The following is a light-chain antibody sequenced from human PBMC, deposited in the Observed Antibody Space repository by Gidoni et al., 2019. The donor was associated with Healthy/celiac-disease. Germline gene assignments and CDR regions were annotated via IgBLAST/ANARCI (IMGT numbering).Light chain of an antibody. V-gene: IGKV1-9*01. CDR1: QGISSY. CDR3: QQLNSYPPT. Sequence: DIQFTPSPSFLSASVGDRVPITCRASQGISSYLAWYQQKPGKAPKLLIYAASTLQSGVPPRFSGSGSGTEFTLTISSLQPEDFATYYCQQLNSYPPTFGGGTKVEIK. J-gene: IGKJ4*01. CDR2: AAS.